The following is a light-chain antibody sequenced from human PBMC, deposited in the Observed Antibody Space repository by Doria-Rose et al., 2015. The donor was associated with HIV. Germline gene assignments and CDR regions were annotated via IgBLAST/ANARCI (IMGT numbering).Light chain of an antibody. J-gene: IGKJ1*01. CDR1: PSFSSTY. Sequence: DIVLTQSPGTLSLSPGERATLSCRASPSFSSTYLAWYQQIPGQAPSLLIYDGSTRATGIPDRFSASGSGTDFTVTINRLEPKDFALYYCHQYGTSWTFGQGTKVEI. V-gene: IGKV3-20*01. CDR2: DGS. CDR3: HQYGTSWT.